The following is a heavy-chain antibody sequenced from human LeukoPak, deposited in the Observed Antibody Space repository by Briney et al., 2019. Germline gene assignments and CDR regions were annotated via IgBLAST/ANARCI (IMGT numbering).Heavy chain of an antibody. J-gene: IGHJ4*02. CDR1: GGSTSSSSSY. D-gene: IGHD2-15*01. CDR2: IYYSGST. CDR3: AREPGYCSGDSCYGFDY. Sequence: SETLSLTCTVSGGSTSSSSSYWGWIRQPPGKGLGWIGSIYYSGSTYYNPSLKSRVTMSVDTSQNQFSLNLTSVTAADTAVYYCAREPGYCSGDSCYGFDYWGQGTLVTVSS. V-gene: IGHV4-39*07.